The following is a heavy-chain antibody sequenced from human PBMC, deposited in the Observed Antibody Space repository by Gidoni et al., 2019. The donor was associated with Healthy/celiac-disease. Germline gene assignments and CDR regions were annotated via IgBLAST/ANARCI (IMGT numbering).Heavy chain of an antibody. CDR1: GGTFSSYA. V-gene: IGHV1-69*04. CDR2: IIPILGIA. J-gene: IGHJ6*03. D-gene: IGHD1-26*01. CDR3: AREGGSYSEYYYYMDV. Sequence: QVQLEQSGAEVKKPGSSVKVSCKASGGTFSSYAISWVRQAPGQGLEWMGRIIPILGIANYAQKFQGRVTITADKSTSTAYMELSSLRSEDTAVYYCAREGGSYSEYYYYMDVWGKGTTVTVSS.